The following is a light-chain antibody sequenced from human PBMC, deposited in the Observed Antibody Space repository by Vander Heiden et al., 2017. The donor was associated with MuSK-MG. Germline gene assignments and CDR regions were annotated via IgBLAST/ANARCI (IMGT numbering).Light chain of an antibody. CDR1: SSDVGSYNL. V-gene: IGLV2-23*03. J-gene: IGLJ2*01. CDR3: YSYAGSSTFVV. CDR2: EGS. Sequence: QSALTQPASVSGSPGQSTTISCTGTSSDVGSYNLVSWYQQHPGKAPKLMIYEGSKRPSGVSNRFSGSKSGNTASLTISGLQAEDEADYYCYSYAGSSTFVVFGGGTKLTVL.